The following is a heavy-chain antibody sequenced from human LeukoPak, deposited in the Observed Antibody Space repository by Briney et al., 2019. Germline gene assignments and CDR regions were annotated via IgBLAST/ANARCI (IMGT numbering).Heavy chain of an antibody. CDR2: IKNRANSYTT. J-gene: IGHJ4*02. CDR1: GFTFSDHY. D-gene: IGHD5-12*01. CDR3: ARVRLSTAGTQWLRIIDY. V-gene: IGHV3-72*01. Sequence: GGSLRLSCAASGFTFSDHYMDWVRQAPGKGLEWVGRIKNRANSYTTEYAASVTGRFTISRDDSKNSLYLQMNSLKTEDTAVYYCARVRLSTAGTQWLRIIDYWGQGTLVTVS.